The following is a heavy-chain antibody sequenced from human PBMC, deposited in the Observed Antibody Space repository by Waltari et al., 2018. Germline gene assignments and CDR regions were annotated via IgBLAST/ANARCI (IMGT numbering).Heavy chain of an antibody. Sequence: QVQLQQWGPGLLTPSETLPLTCAAYGESPINYYWTWIRQPPGSGPEWIGEIDHSGSANYNPSVKSRGSMSIYTSKKQFFLKMRSVTAADTAVYYCARGSLGGNFLDFWGQGTLVTVSS. CDR1: GESPINYY. V-gene: IGHV4-34*02. CDR2: IDHSGSA. D-gene: IGHD6-6*01. CDR3: ARGSLGGNFLDF. J-gene: IGHJ4*02.